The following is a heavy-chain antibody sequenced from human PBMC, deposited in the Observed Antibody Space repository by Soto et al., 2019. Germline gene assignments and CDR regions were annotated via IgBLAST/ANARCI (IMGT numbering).Heavy chain of an antibody. D-gene: IGHD3-3*01. CDR2: IRNKAYGGTT. J-gene: IGHJ4*02. CDR1: GFTFGDFA. V-gene: IGHV3-49*03. Sequence: GGSLRLSCTASGFTFGDFAMTWFRQAPGKGLEWVGFIRNKAYGGTTEYAASVKGRFTISRDDSKSIAYLQMNSLRTEDTAVYYCTRDKASHYDFWSGYSTYYFDYWGQGTLVTVSS. CDR3: TRDKASHYDFWSGYSTYYFDY.